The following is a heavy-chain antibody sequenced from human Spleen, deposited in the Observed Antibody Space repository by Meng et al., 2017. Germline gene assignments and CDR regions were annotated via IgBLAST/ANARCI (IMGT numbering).Heavy chain of an antibody. CDR3: ARVAYYDSSGYHAPIDF. CDR1: GGSFSGYY. Sequence: QVQLQHWGAGLLKRSEPLALTCAVFGGSFSGYYWSWIRQPPGKGLEWIGEINHSGSTNYIPSLKGRVTISVDTSKNQFSLNLSSVTAADTAVYYCARVAYYDSSGYHAPIDFWGQGTLVTVSS. CDR2: INHSGST. V-gene: IGHV4-34*01. D-gene: IGHD3-22*01. J-gene: IGHJ4*02.